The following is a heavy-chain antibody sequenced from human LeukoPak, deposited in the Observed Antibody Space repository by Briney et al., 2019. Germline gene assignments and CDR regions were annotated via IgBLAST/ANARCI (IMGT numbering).Heavy chain of an antibody. CDR2: INGDGNNV. CDR1: GFTFNNYW. CDR3: AAGPAGNGHLSSY. Sequence: GGSLRLPCAASGFTFNNYWLHWVRQVPGKGLMWVSRINGDGNNVNYADSVKGRFTISRDNAKNTLHLQMNSLRAEDTAVYYCAAGPAGNGHLSSYWGQGTRVTVSS. J-gene: IGHJ4*02. D-gene: IGHD1-1*01. V-gene: IGHV3-74*01.